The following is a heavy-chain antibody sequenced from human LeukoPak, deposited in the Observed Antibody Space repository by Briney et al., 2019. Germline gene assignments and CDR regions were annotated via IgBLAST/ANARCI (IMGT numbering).Heavy chain of an antibody. CDR2: IYHSGST. J-gene: IGHJ4*02. CDR1: GGSISSSNW. Sequence: SETLSLTCAVLGGSISSSNWWSWVRQPPGKGLEWIGEIYHSGSTNYNPSLKRRITISVDKSKNQFSLKLSSVTAADTALYCCARGGIQLWFDYWGQGTLVTVSS. D-gene: IGHD5-18*01. CDR3: ARGGIQLWFDY. V-gene: IGHV4-4*01.